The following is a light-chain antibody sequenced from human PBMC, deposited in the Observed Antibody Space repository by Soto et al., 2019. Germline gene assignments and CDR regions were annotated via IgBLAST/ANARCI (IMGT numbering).Light chain of an antibody. CDR1: QGIRGW. Sequence: DIKMTQSPSSLSAFIGDRVTITCRASQGIRGWLAWYQLKPGKAPNLLIYKASHLENGVPSRFSGSGSGTEFTLTISSLQPGDFATYYCQHYNTYPWTFGQGTKVDIK. V-gene: IGKV1-5*03. CDR3: QHYNTYPWT. J-gene: IGKJ1*01. CDR2: KAS.